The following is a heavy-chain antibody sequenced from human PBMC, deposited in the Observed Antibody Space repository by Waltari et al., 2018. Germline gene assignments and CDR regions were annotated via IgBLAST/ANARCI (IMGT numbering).Heavy chain of an antibody. CDR3: ARLVSFRITIFGVVIPLQFDY. D-gene: IGHD3-3*01. CDR1: GGSFSGYY. Sequence: QVQLQQWGAGLLKPSETLSLTCAVYGGSFSGYYWSWIRQPPGKGLEWIGEINHSGSTNYNPSLKVRVTISVDTSKNQFSLKLSSVTAADTAVYYCARLVSFRITIFGVVIPLQFDYWGQGTLVTVSS. J-gene: IGHJ4*02. CDR2: INHSGST. V-gene: IGHV4-34*01.